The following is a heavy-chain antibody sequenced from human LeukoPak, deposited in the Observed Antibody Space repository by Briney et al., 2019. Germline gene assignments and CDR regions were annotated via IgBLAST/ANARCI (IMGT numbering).Heavy chain of an antibody. CDR2: ISYDGSNK. CDR1: GFTFSSYT. CDR3: ARDGLVGATGGFFDY. Sequence: GGSLRLSCAASGFTFSSYTMNWVRQAPGKGLEWVAVISYDGSNKYYADSVKGRFTISRDNSKNTLYLQMNSLRAEDTAVYYCARDGLVGATGGFFDYWGQGTLVTVSS. V-gene: IGHV3-30-3*01. D-gene: IGHD1-26*01. J-gene: IGHJ4*02.